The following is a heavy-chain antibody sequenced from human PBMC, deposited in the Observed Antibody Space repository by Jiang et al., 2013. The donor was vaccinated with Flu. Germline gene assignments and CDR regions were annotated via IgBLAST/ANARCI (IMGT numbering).Heavy chain of an antibody. CDR1: GYTFTGYY. D-gene: IGHD3-10*01. CDR3: AREQSGGYWFDP. CDR2: INPDSGDT. J-gene: IGHJ5*02. V-gene: IGHV1-2*04. Sequence: SGAEVKKPGASVKVSCKASGYTFTGYYMHWVRQAPGQGLEWMGWINPDSGDTNYAQNFQGWVTMTRDTSTSTVYMELSSLRSEDMAVYYCAREQSGGYWFDPWGQGTLVIVSS.